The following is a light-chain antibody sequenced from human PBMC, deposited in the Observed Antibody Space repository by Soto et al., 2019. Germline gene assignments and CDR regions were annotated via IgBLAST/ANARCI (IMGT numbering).Light chain of an antibody. Sequence: LITQPPLSLSVAPGQPASISCKCSQSLLHITGETFLFWYLQKPGQSPQLLIYEVSTRFSGVPDRFSGSGSGTDFTLEISLVQTDDVGIYYCMQSTQLPHTFGQGTRLEIK. CDR1: QSLLHITGETF. CDR3: MQSTQLPHT. V-gene: IGKV2D-29*02. J-gene: IGKJ5*01. CDR2: EVS.